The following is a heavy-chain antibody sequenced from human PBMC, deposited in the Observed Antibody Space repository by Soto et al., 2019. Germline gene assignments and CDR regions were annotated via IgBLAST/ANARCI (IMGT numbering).Heavy chain of an antibody. CDR2: ISYDGSKK. CDR1: GFTFSSYA. CDR3: ASASYDILTGYHPYDY. D-gene: IGHD3-9*01. J-gene: IGHJ4*02. Sequence: QVQLVESGGGVVQPGRSLRLSCAASGFTFSSYAMHWVRQAPGKGLEWVADISYDGSKKYYADSAKGRFTISRDNSKNTLYLQMNSLRAEDTAVYYCASASYDILTGYHPYDYWGQGTLVTVSS. V-gene: IGHV3-30-3*01.